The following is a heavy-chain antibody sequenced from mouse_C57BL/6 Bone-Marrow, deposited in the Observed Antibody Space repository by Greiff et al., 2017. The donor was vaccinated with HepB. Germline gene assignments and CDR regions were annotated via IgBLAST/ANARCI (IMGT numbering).Heavy chain of an antibody. CDR3: ARHDGYYGY. CDR1: GFTFSSYG. V-gene: IGHV5-6*01. CDR2: ISSGGSYT. Sequence: DVQLQESGGDLVKPGGSLKLSCAASGFTFSSYGMSWVRQTPDKRLEWVATISSGGSYTYYPDSVKGRFTISRDNAKNTLYLQMSSLKSEDTAMYYCARHDGYYGYWGQGTTLTVSS. D-gene: IGHD2-3*01. J-gene: IGHJ2*01.